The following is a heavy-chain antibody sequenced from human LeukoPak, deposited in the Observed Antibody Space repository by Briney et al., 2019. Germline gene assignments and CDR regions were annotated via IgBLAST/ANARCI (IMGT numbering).Heavy chain of an antibody. Sequence: SETLCLTCTDSGDSINKYFWSWLRQSPGKGLEWIGHIFHSGDTNYNTSLKSRVTISLDKSNKQFSLRLSSVTAADTAVYYCARAGPENLNWRYYIDFWGQGILVTVSS. CDR1: GDSINKYF. V-gene: IGHV4-59*01. CDR2: IFHSGDT. D-gene: IGHD1-1*01. CDR3: ARAGPENLNWRYYIDF. J-gene: IGHJ4*02.